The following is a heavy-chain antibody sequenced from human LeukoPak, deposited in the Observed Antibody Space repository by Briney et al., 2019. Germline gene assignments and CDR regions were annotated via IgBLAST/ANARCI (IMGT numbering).Heavy chain of an antibody. CDR3: ARPAGSGRPFDY. V-gene: IGHV1-69*04. CDR2: IIPILGIA. CDR1: GGTFSSYA. J-gene: IGHJ4*02. D-gene: IGHD3-3*01. Sequence: GSSVKVSCKASGGTFSSYAISWVRQAPGQGLERMGRIIPILGIANYAQKFQGRVTITADKSTSTAYMELSSLRSEDTAVYYCARPAGSGRPFDYWGQGTLVTVSS.